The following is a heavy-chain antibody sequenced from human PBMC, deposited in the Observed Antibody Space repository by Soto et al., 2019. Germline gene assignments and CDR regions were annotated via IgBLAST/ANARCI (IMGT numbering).Heavy chain of an antibody. CDR3: ARAKYSYYYYYGMDV. CDR2: INHSGST. Sequence: SETLSLTCAVYGGSFSGYYWSWIRQPPGKGLEWIGEINHSGSTNYNPSLKSRVTISVDTSKNQFSLKLSSVTAADTAVYYCARAKYSYYYYYGMDVWGQGTTVTVSS. V-gene: IGHV4-34*01. D-gene: IGHD5-18*01. CDR1: GGSFSGYY. J-gene: IGHJ6*02.